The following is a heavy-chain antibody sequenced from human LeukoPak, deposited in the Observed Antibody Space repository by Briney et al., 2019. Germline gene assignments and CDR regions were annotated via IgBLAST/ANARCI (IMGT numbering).Heavy chain of an antibody. CDR2: IRSRAHGGTL. V-gene: IGHV3-49*04. CDR3: TRDLGYYYDSGGYHLGY. CDR1: GFTLGDYA. Sequence: GGSLRLSCTASGFTLGDYAMSWVRQAPGKGLEWVGFIRSRAHGGTLEYAAPVKGRFTISRDDSKSNAYLQMSSLKSEDTAVYYCTRDLGYYYDSGGYHLGYWGQGTLVTVSS. J-gene: IGHJ4*02. D-gene: IGHD3-22*01.